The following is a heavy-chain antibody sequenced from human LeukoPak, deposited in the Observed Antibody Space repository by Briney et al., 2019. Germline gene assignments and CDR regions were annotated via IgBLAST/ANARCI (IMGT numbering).Heavy chain of an antibody. Sequence: GGSLRLSCAASGFTFSSYGIHWVRQAPGKGLEWVTFISYDGSNKYYADSVKGRFTISRDNSKNTLYLQMNSLRAEDTAVYYCARGVYDSSGYYFDYWGQGTLVTVSS. J-gene: IGHJ4*02. V-gene: IGHV3-30*03. CDR1: GFTFSSYG. D-gene: IGHD3-22*01. CDR3: ARGVYDSSGYYFDY. CDR2: ISYDGSNK.